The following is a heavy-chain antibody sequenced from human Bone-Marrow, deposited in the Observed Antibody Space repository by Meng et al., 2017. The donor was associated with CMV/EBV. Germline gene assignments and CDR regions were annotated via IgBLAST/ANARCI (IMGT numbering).Heavy chain of an antibody. D-gene: IGHD6-6*01. CDR2: ISSSSSYI. Sequence: GGSLRLSCAASGFTFSSYSMNWVRQAPGKGLEWVSSISSSSSYIYYADSVKGRFTISRDNAKNSLYLQMNSLRAEDTAVYYCAREGEAYSSSSEEKPVTGMDVWCQGTTVTVSS. CDR1: GFTFSSYS. CDR3: AREGEAYSSSSEEKPVTGMDV. V-gene: IGHV3-21*01. J-gene: IGHJ6*02.